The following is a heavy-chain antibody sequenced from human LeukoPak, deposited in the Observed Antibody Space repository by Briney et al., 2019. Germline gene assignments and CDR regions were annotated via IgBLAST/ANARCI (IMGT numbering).Heavy chain of an antibody. CDR3: ARVGIAVAGISYFDY. Sequence: ASVKVSCKASGGTFSSYAITWVRQAPGQGLEWMGWISANNGDTNYVQKLQGRVTMTTDTSTSTIYMELRSLRSDDTAVYYCARVGIAVAGISYFDYWGQGTLVTVSS. D-gene: IGHD6-19*01. J-gene: IGHJ4*02. V-gene: IGHV1-18*01. CDR1: GGTFSSYA. CDR2: ISANNGDT.